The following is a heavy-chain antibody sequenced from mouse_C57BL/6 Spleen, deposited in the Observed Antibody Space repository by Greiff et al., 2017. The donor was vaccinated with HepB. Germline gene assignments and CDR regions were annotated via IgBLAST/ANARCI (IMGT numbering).Heavy chain of an antibody. CDR3: ARFYWYFDV. J-gene: IGHJ1*03. Sequence: EVKVVESGGDLVKPGGSLKLSCAASGFTFSSYGMSWVRQTPDKRLEWVATISSGGSYTYYPDSVKGRFTISRDNAKNTLYLQMSSLKSEDTAMYYCARFYWYFDVWGTGTTVTVSS. CDR2: ISSGGSYT. CDR1: GFTFSSYG. V-gene: IGHV5-6*01.